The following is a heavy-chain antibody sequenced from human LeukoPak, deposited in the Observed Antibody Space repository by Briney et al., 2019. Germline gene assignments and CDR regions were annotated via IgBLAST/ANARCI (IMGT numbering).Heavy chain of an antibody. CDR1: GGTFSSYA. CDR3: ARGYSGSYYTPSDYYYGMDV. CDR2: IIPIFGTA. D-gene: IGHD1-26*01. J-gene: IGHJ6*02. V-gene: IGHV1-69*13. Sequence: GASVKVSCKASGGTFSSYAISWVRQAPGQGLEWMGGIIPIFGTANYAQKFQGSVTITADESTSTAYMELSSLRSEDTAVYYCARGYSGSYYTPSDYYYGMDVWGQGTTVTVSS.